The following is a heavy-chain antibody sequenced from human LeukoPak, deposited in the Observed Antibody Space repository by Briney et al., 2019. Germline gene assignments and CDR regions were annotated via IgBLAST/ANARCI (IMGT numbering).Heavy chain of an antibody. CDR3: AVGGYSDSSGLRYYYYYYYMDV. CDR2: IIPIFGTS. J-gene: IGHJ6*03. V-gene: IGHV1-69*06. Sequence: GASVKVSCKASGYTFTNYGITWVRQAPGQGLEWMGGIIPIFGTSNYAQEFQGRVTITADKSTTTAYMELSSLRSEDTAVYYCAVGGYSDSSGLRYYYYYYYMDVWGKGTTVTVSS. CDR1: GYTFTNYG. D-gene: IGHD3-22*01.